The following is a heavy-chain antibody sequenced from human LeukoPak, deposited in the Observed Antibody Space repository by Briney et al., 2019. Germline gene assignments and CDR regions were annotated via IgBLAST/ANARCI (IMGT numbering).Heavy chain of an antibody. CDR3: ARGHDYGDY. CDR2: IWYDGSNK. Sequence: GGSLRLSCAASEFTFSNYGMHWVRQAPGKGLEWVAVIWYDGSNKYYADSVKGRFTTSRDNSKNTLYLQMNSLRAEDTAVYYCARGHDYGDYWGQGTLVTVSS. CDR1: EFTFSNYG. V-gene: IGHV3-33*01. J-gene: IGHJ4*02.